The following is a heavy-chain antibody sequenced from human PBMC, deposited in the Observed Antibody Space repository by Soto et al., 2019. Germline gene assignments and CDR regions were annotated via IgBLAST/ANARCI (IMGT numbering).Heavy chain of an antibody. V-gene: IGHV4-39*01. CDR1: GGSISSSSYY. CDR2: IYYSGST. J-gene: IGHJ4*02. D-gene: IGHD3-3*01. CDR3: ARLSTLKPLFGDY. Sequence: PSETLSLTCTVSGGSISSSSYYWGWIRQPPGKGLEWIGSIYYSGSTYYNPSLKSRVTISVDTSKNQFSLKLSSVTAADTAVYYCARLSTLKPLFGDYWGQGTLVTVSS.